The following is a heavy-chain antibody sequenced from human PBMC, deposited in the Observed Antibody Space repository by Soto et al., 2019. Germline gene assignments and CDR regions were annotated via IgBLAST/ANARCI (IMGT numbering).Heavy chain of an antibody. CDR3: ARVISNHECSSTSCYDY. V-gene: IGHV1-18*01. D-gene: IGHD2-2*01. CDR2: ISAYNGNT. J-gene: IGHJ4*02. Sequence: ASVKVSCKASGYTFTSYGISWVRQAPGQGLEWMGWISAYNGNTNYAQKLQGRVNMTPDTSTSTAYMERRSLRSDDTAVYYCARVISNHECSSTSCYDYWGQGTLVTVSS. CDR1: GYTFTSYG.